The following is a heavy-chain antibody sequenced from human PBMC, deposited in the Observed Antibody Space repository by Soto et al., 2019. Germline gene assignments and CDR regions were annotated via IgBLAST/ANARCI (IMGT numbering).Heavy chain of an antibody. V-gene: IGHV3-7*03. CDR2: IKTDGSET. CDR3: TSDRYPRFYHGSGSYPYS. D-gene: IGHD3-10*01. Sequence: GSLRLYCAASGVTFSSFWISWVRQAPGKGLEWVANIKTDGSETHYVDSVKGRFTISRDNPKTSLFLQMNSLRVEDTAVYFCTSDRYPRFYHGSGSYPYSWGQGPPVTVSS. J-gene: IGHJ5*02. CDR1: GVTFSSFW.